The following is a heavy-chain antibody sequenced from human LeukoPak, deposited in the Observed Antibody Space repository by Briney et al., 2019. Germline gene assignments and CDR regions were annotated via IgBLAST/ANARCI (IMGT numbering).Heavy chain of an antibody. Sequence: PGGSLRLSCTTSGFTFGDYAMGWFRQAPGRGLEWVGFIRSKAFGGTTEYAASVKGRFTVSRDDSKSIAYLQMNSLRTEDTAVYYCSRWGDLLRSNGFEGFDYWGQGTLVTVSS. CDR3: SRWGDLLRSNGFEGFDY. D-gene: IGHD3-16*01. CDR1: GFTFGDYA. J-gene: IGHJ4*02. V-gene: IGHV3-49*03. CDR2: IRSKAFGGTT.